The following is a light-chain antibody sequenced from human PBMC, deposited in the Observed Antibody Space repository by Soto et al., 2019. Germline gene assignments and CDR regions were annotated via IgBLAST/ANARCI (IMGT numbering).Light chain of an antibody. Sequence: DIQMTQSPSSLSASVGDSVTVTCRASQSIGTYVNWYQQKPGKAPYLLIYAASRLQSGVPSKFSGSGSGTDFTLTISSLPPEDFATYYCQQSYTTPYTFGQGTKLEIK. V-gene: IGKV1-39*01. CDR1: QSIGTY. CDR2: AAS. CDR3: QQSYTTPYT. J-gene: IGKJ2*01.